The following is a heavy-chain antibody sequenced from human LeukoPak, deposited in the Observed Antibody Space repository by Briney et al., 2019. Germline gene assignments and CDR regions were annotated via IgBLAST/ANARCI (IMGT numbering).Heavy chain of an antibody. CDR2: INPNSGGT. Sequence: ASVKVSCKASGYTFTGYYMHWVRQAPGQGLEWMGRINPNSGGTNYAQKLQGRVTMTRDTSISTAYMELSSLRSDDTAMYYCAREYCTSTSCQFYYFDCWGQGTLVTVSS. D-gene: IGHD2-2*01. CDR1: GYTFTGYY. CDR3: AREYCTSTSCQFYYFDC. J-gene: IGHJ4*02. V-gene: IGHV1-2*06.